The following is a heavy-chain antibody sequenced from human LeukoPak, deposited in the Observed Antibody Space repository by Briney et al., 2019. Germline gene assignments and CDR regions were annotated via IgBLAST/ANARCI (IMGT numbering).Heavy chain of an antibody. CDR3: AISHYYYDSSGYSGY. D-gene: IGHD3-22*01. Sequence: GGSLRLSCAASGFTFSSYAMSWVRQAPGKGLEWVSAISGSGGSTYYADSAKGRFTISRDNSKNTLYLQMNSLRAEDTAVYYCAISHYYYDSSGYSGYWGQGTLVTVSS. CDR1: GFTFSSYA. V-gene: IGHV3-23*01. CDR2: ISGSGGST. J-gene: IGHJ4*02.